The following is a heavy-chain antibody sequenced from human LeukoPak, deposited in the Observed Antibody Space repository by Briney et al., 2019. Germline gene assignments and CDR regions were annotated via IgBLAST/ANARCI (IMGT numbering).Heavy chain of an antibody. CDR1: GFTFSSYA. CDR2: ISYDGSNK. J-gene: IGHJ5*02. CDR3: AKRVLGATSKWFDP. V-gene: IGHV3-30*07. D-gene: IGHD1-26*01. Sequence: GRSLRLSCAASGFTFSSYAMHWVRQAPGKGLEWVAVISYDGSNKYYADSVKGRFTFSRDNSKNTLYLQMNSLRAEDTAVYYCAKRVLGATSKWFDPWGQGTLVTVSS.